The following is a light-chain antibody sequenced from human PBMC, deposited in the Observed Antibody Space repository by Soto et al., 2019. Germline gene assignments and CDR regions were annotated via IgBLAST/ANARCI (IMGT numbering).Light chain of an antibody. CDR1: SSNIGSKT. J-gene: IGLJ1*01. Sequence: QSVLTQPPSASGTPGQRVTISCSGSSSNIGSKTVNWYQQLPGTAPKVLIYSNNQRPSGVPDRFSGSKSGTSGSLAISGLQSEDEADYYCSSYTTSTPYVFGSGTKLTVL. CDR3: SSYTTSTPYV. CDR2: SNN. V-gene: IGLV1-44*01.